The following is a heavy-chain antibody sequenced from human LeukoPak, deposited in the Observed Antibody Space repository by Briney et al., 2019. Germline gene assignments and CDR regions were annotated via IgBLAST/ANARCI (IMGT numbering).Heavy chain of an antibody. V-gene: IGHV4-31*03. CDR3: ARDQTAAGSRLEY. D-gene: IGHD6-13*01. CDR1: GGSISSGGYY. Sequence: PSQSLSLTCTVSGGSISSGGYYWSWIRQHPGKGLEWIGYTHHSGSTYYNPSLKSRVTISVDTSKNQFSLKVSSVTAADTAVYYCARDQTAAGSRLEYWGQGTLVTVSS. J-gene: IGHJ4*02. CDR2: THHSGST.